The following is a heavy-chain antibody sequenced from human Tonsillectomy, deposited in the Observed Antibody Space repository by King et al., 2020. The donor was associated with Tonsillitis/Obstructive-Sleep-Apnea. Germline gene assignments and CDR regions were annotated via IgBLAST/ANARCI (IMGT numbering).Heavy chain of an antibody. V-gene: IGHV3-30*04. J-gene: IGHJ6*03. CDR3: ARDGGSNGYNLVSYYYYMDV. D-gene: IGHD5-24*01. CDR2: ISYDGSHK. Sequence: VQLVESGGGVVQPGRSLRLSCAASGFTFSSYAMHWVRQAPGKGLEWVAVISYDGSHKYYADSVKGRFTISRDNSKNTLYLQMDSLRAEDTAVYYCARDGGSNGYNLVSYYYYMDVWGKGTTVTVSS. CDR1: GFTFSSYA.